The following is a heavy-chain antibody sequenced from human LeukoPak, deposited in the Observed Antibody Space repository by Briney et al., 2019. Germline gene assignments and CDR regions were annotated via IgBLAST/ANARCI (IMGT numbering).Heavy chain of an antibody. CDR1: GFTFSSYS. CDR2: ISSSGSYI. CDR3: ARYSSGWSDY. V-gene: IGHV3-21*01. Sequence: GGSLRLSCAASGFTFSSYSMNWVRQAPGKGLEWGSSISSSGSYIYYADSVKGRFTISRDNAKNSLYLQMNSLRAEDTAVYYCARYSSGWSDYWGQGTLVTVSS. D-gene: IGHD6-19*01. J-gene: IGHJ4*02.